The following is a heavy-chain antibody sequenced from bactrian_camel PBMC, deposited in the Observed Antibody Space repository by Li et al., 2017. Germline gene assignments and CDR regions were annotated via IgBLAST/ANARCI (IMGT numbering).Heavy chain of an antibody. CDR3: AAGHGTIATLTCRLRRSVDFGY. D-gene: IGHD4*01. V-gene: IGHV3S57*01. Sequence: VQLVESGGGSVQAGGSLTLSCAASGHTYSNYCMGWFRQASGKEREGVATITSGGNTSYADSVKGRFTISLDNSKRTMFLQMNGLRPDDTAMYYCAAGHGTIATLTCRLRRSVDFGYWGQGTQVTVS. J-gene: IGHJ6*01. CDR2: ITSGGNT. CDR1: GHTYSNYC.